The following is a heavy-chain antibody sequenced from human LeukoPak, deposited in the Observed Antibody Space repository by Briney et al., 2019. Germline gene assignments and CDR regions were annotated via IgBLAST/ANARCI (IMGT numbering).Heavy chain of an antibody. J-gene: IGHJ4*02. V-gene: IGHV4-39*07. CDR2: MYYSGST. D-gene: IGHD4-11*01. Sequence: SETLSLTCTVSGGSISSSSYYWGWIRQPPGKGLEWIGSMYYSGSTYYNPSLKSRVTISVDTSKNQFSLELSSVTAADTAVYYCAREGGLQHHFDYWGQGTLVTVSS. CDR3: AREGGLQHHFDY. CDR1: GGSISSSSYY.